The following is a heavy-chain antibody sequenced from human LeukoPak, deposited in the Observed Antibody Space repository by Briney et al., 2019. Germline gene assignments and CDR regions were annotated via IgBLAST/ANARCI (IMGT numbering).Heavy chain of an antibody. Sequence: GGSLRLSCAASGFTFSSYEMNWVRQAPGKGLEWVSYISSSGSTIYYADSVKGRSTISRDNAKNSLYLQMNSLRAEDTAVYYCARGGIVGATDYWGQGTLVTVSS. J-gene: IGHJ4*02. V-gene: IGHV3-48*03. D-gene: IGHD1-26*01. CDR3: ARGGIVGATDY. CDR2: ISSSGSTI. CDR1: GFTFSSYE.